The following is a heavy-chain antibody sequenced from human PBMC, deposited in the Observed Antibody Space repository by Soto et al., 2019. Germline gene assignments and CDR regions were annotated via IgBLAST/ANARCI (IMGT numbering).Heavy chain of an antibody. Sequence: EVQLVESGGGLVQPGRSLRLSCAASGFTFDDYAMHWVRQAPGKGLGWVAGITWNSGNIDYADSVRGRFTISRDNAKNSPYLQMTSLRVAYTASYYCAKDATDVVVIPAAIPVRDYYHYMDVWGKGTTVTVSS. D-gene: IGHD2-2*01. CDR1: GFTFDDYA. J-gene: IGHJ6*03. CDR2: ITWNSGNI. CDR3: AKDATDVVVIPAAIPVRDYYHYMDV. V-gene: IGHV3-9*01.